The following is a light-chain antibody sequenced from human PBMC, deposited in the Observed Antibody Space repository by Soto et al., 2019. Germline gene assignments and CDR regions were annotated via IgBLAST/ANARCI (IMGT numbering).Light chain of an antibody. CDR3: SSFTSINTWV. CDR1: SSDVCGYNY. V-gene: IGLV2-14*01. J-gene: IGLJ3*02. Sequence: QSALTQPASVSGSPGQSITISCTGTSSDVCGYNYVSWYQQHPGKAPKLMIYEVSNRPSGVSNRFSGSKSGNTASLTISGLQAEDEADYYCSSFTSINTWVFGGGTKLTVL. CDR2: EVS.